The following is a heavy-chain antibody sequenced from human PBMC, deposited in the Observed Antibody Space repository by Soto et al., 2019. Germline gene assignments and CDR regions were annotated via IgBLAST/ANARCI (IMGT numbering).Heavy chain of an antibody. V-gene: IGHV3-30*18. J-gene: IGHJ3*02. D-gene: IGHD6-6*01. CDR3: AKDSIAQRGDAFDI. CDR1: GCTFSSYG. Sequence: QVQLVESGGGVVQPGRSLRLSCAASGCTFSSYGMHWVRQAPGKGLEWVAVISYDGSNKYYADSVKGRFTISRDNSKNTLYLQMNSLRAEDTAVYYCAKDSIAQRGDAFDIWGQGTMVTVSS. CDR2: ISYDGSNK.